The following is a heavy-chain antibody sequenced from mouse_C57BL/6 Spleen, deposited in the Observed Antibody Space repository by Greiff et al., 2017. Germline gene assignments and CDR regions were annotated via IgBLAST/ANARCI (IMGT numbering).Heavy chain of an antibody. CDR3: ARPHSGAYYFDY. J-gene: IGHJ2*01. D-gene: IGHD3-1*01. CDR2: ISSGGSYT. V-gene: IGHV5-6*01. Sequence: EVKLMESGGDLVKPGGSLKLSCAASGFTFSSYGMSWVRQTPDKRLEWVATISSGGSYTYYPDRVEGRFTISRDYAKNTLYLQMSSLKSEDTAMYYCARPHSGAYYFDYWGQGTTLTVSS. CDR1: GFTFSSYG.